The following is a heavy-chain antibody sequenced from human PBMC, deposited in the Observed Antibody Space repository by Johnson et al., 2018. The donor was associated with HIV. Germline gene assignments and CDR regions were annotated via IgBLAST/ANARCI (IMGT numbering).Heavy chain of an antibody. V-gene: IGHV3-30*04. J-gene: IGHJ3*01. CDR1: GFTFSSYA. Sequence: QVQLVESGGGVVQPGRSLRLSCAASGFTFSSYAMHWVRQAPGKGLEWVAVISYDGSNRYYADSVKGRFTISRDNSKNSLYLQMNSLRVEDTGVYYCARDRSMDDALDLWGQGTTVTVSS. CDR3: ARDRSMDDALDL. CDR2: ISYDGSNR. D-gene: IGHD6-13*01.